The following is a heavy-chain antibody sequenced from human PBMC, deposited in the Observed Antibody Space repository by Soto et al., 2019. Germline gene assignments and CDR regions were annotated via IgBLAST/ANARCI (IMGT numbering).Heavy chain of an antibody. CDR2: IYSGGST. CDR1: GFTVSSNY. D-gene: IGHD6-13*01. J-gene: IGHJ4*02. CDR3: AREGRSSRAAAGRKTFDY. V-gene: IGHV3-53*01. Sequence: GGSLRLSCAASGFTVSSNYMSWVRQAPGKGLEWVSVIYSGGSTYYADSVKGRFTISRDNSKNTLYLQMNSLRAEDTAVYYCAREGRSSRAAAGRKTFDYWGQGTLVTVSS.